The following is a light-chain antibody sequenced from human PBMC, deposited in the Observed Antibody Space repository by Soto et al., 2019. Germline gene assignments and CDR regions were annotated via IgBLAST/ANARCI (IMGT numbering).Light chain of an antibody. J-gene: IGLJ2*01. CDR3: ETWDRDTRV. CDR1: SGHSTYI. Sequence: QSVLTQSSSASASLGSSVKLTCTLNSGHSTYIIAWHQHQPGKAPRYLMKLEGSGSYNKGSGVPDRFSGSSSGAALYLTISNLQAEDESDYYCETWDRDTRVFGGGTKLTVL. V-gene: IGLV4-60*03. CDR2: LEGSGSY.